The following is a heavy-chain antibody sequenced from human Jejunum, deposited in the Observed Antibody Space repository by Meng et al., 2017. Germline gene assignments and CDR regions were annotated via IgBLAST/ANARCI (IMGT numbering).Heavy chain of an antibody. CDR2: ANT. V-gene: IGHV4-61*08. J-gene: IGHJ4*02. D-gene: IGHD1-26*01. Sequence: QAHLQSCGPLLALPLLTFTLICTVCGGCVRRAGSPGGWLERLPGRGLEWIGYANTNYNPSLKRRVTISLDTSRNLFSLMLTFVTAADTAVYYCARGSMGSLDYWGQGILVTVSS. CDR3: ARGSMGSLDY. CDR1: GGCVRRAGSP.